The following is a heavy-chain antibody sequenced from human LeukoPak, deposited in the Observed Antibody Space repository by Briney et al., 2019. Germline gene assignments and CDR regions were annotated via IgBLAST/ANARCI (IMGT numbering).Heavy chain of an antibody. J-gene: IGHJ5*02. CDR2: IHYSGGT. V-gene: IGHV4-39*01. CDR3: APGSTHGSRGSWFDP. D-gene: IGHD1-26*01. Sequence: SETLSLTCTVSGGSVSSSRYYWGWMRQPPGGGLEWIGSIHYSGGTYYNPSLKSRVTISVDTSSNQFTLKVSSVTAADTAVYHCAPGSTHGSRGSWFDPWGQGTLVTLSA. CDR1: GGSVSSSRYY.